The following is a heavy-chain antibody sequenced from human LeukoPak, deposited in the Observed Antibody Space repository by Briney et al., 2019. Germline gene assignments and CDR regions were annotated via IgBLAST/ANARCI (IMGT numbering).Heavy chain of an antibody. CDR3: AIDYCSSTSCLFDY. D-gene: IGHD2-2*01. CDR1: GFTFSSYG. Sequence: WGSLRLSCAASGFTFSSYGMHWVRQAPGKGLEWVAVIWNDGSNKYYADSVKGRFTISRDNSKNTLYLQMNSLRAEDTAVYYCAIDYCSSTSCLFDYWGQGTLVTVSS. J-gene: IGHJ4*02. CDR2: IWNDGSNK. V-gene: IGHV3-33*01.